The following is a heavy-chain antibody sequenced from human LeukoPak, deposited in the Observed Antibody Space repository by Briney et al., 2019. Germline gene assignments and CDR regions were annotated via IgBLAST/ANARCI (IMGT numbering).Heavy chain of an antibody. CDR2: IYAGGST. V-gene: IGHV3-53*05. D-gene: IGHD3-22*01. Sequence: GGSLRLSCAASGFTVSSDHMSWVRQAPGKGLEWVSVIYAGGSTYYADSVKGRFTISRDNSKNTLYLQMNSLRAEDTAVYYCAKAFYYYDSSGLIDYWGQGTLVTVSS. CDR1: GFTVSSDH. CDR3: AKAFYYYDSSGLIDY. J-gene: IGHJ4*02.